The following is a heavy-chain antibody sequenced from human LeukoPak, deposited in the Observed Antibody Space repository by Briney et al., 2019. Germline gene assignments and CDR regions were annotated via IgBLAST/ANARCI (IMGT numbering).Heavy chain of an antibody. CDR1: GYTFTSYG. CDR3: AGGGGWVRGVIIDAFDI. D-gene: IGHD3-10*01. CDR2: INPNSGGT. V-gene: IGHV1-2*02. J-gene: IGHJ3*02. Sequence: AAVKVSCKASGYTFTSYGISWVRQAPGQGLEWMGWINPNSGGTDYAQKFQGRVTMTRDTSISTDYMELSRLRSDDTAVYYCAGGGGWVRGVIIDAFDIWGQGTMVTVSS.